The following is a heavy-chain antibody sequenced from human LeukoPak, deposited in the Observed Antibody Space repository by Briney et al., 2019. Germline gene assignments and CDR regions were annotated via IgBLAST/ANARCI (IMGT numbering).Heavy chain of an antibody. D-gene: IGHD3-9*01. CDR2: IRYDGSNK. J-gene: IGHJ4*02. Sequence: GGSLRLSCAASGFTFSSYGMHWVRQAPGKGLEWVAFIRYDGSNKYYADSVKGRFTISRDNSKNTLYLQMNSLRAEDTAVYYCANQRYFDWLLDYWGQGTLVTVSS. CDR3: ANQRYFDWLLDY. V-gene: IGHV3-30*02. CDR1: GFTFSSYG.